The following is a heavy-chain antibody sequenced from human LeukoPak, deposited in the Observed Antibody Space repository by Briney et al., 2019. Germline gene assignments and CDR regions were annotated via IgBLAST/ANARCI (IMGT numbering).Heavy chain of an antibody. CDR2: INHSGST. J-gene: IGHJ4*02. CDR3: ARDRPDYSDYPRNFFDF. Sequence: SETLSLTCAVYGGSFSGYYWSWIRQPPGKGLEWIGEINHSGSTNYNPSLKSRVTISVDTSKNQFSLQLNSVTPEDTAVYYCARDRPDYSDYPRNFFDFWGQGTLVTVSS. V-gene: IGHV4-34*01. D-gene: IGHD4-11*01. CDR1: GGSFSGYY.